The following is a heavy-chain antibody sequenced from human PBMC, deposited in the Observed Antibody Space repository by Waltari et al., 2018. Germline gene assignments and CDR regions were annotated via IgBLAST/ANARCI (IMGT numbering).Heavy chain of an antibody. D-gene: IGHD1-26*01. V-gene: IGHV1-8*03. CDR2: MNPNSGNT. CDR3: ARGMEWELRSNSLDP. CDR1: GYTFTSYD. J-gene: IGHJ5*02. Sequence: QVQLVQSGAEVKKPGASVKVSCKASGYTFTSYDINWVRQATGQGLEWMGWMNPNSGNTGYAQKCQGRITSTRNTSISTAYMELSSLRSEDTAVYYCARGMEWELRSNSLDPWGQGTLVTVSS.